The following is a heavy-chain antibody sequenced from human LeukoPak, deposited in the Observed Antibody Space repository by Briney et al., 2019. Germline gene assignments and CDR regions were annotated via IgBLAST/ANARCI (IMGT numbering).Heavy chain of an antibody. D-gene: IGHD1-14*01. J-gene: IGHJ6*04. Sequence: SETLSLTCTVSGVSMSSYFWTWVRQSPGKGLEWVGYIYQTTTTYNPSLEGRVTISADMSQNQLSLKVTSVTAADTAVYYCARNFPGRTEDVWGKGTTVIVSS. CDR3: ARNFPGRTEDV. CDR2: IYQTTT. CDR1: GVSMSSYF. V-gene: IGHV4-59*01.